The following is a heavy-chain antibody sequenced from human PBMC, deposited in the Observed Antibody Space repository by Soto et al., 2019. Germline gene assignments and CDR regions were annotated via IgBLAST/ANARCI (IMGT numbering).Heavy chain of an antibody. D-gene: IGHD6-19*01. CDR2: INHSGST. J-gene: IGHJ4*02. Sequence: SETLSLTCAVYGGSFSGYYWSWIRQPPGKGLEWIGEINHSGSTNYNPSLKSRVTISVDTSKNQFSLKLSSVTAADTAVYYCASSDADLGIAVANYFDYWGQGTLVTVSS. CDR1: GGSFSGYY. V-gene: IGHV4-34*01. CDR3: ASSDADLGIAVANYFDY.